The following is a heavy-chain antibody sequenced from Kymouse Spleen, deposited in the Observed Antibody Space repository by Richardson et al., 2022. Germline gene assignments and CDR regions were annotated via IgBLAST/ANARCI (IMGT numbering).Heavy chain of an antibody. CDR2: INHSGST. CDR1: GGSFSGYY. CDR3: ARGDSGSSLYYYYGMDV. Sequence: QVQLQQWGAGLLKPSETLSLTCAVYGGSFSGYYWSWIRQPPGKGLEWIGEINHSGSTNYNPSLKSRVTISVDTSKNQFSLKLSSVTAADTAVYYCARGDSGSSLYYYYGMDVWGQGTTVTVSS. D-gene: IGHD1-26*01. V-gene: IGHV4-34*01. J-gene: IGHJ6*02.